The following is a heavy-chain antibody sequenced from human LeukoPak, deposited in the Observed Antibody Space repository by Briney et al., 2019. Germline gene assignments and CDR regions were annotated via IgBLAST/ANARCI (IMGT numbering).Heavy chain of an antibody. J-gene: IGHJ4*02. CDR3: AKDFALAAAGWYYFDY. Sequence: GRSLRLSCAAPGFTFDDYAMHWVRQAPGKGLEWVSGISWNSGSIGYADSVKGRFTISRDNAKNSLYLQMNSLRAEDTALYYCAKDFALAAAGWYYFDYWGQGTLVTVSS. V-gene: IGHV3-9*01. CDR1: GFTFDDYA. CDR2: ISWNSGSI. D-gene: IGHD6-13*01.